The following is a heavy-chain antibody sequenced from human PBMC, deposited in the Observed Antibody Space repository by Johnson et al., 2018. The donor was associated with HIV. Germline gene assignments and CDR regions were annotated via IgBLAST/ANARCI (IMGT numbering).Heavy chain of an antibody. CDR2: ISSSGSTI. CDR1: GFTFSDYY. Sequence: QVQLVESGGGLVQPGGSLRLSCAASGFTFSDYYMSWIRQAPGKGLEWVSYISSSGSTIYYADSVKGRFTISRDNSKNTLYLQMNSLRAEDTAVYYCARVYSSSSAHAFDIWGQGTMVTVSS. J-gene: IGHJ3*02. D-gene: IGHD6-6*01. CDR3: ARVYSSSSAHAFDI. V-gene: IGHV3-11*04.